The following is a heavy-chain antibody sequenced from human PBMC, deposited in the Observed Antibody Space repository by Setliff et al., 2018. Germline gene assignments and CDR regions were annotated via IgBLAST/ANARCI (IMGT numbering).Heavy chain of an antibody. V-gene: IGHV3-21*01. J-gene: IGHJ4*02. CDR2: INNHNTYI. CDR3: ARSSPRTFDY. Sequence: GGSLRLSCAASGFTFSSYSMSWVRQAPGKGLEWVSSINNHNTYIDYADSPKGRFTISRDNAKNSLYLQVSSLRAEDTAIYYCARSSPRTFDYWGQGTPVTVSS. CDR1: GFTFSSYS. D-gene: IGHD6-6*01.